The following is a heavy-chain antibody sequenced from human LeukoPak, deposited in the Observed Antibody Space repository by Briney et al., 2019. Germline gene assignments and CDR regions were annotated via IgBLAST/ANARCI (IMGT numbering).Heavy chain of an antibody. J-gene: IGHJ6*02. D-gene: IGHD4-17*01. CDR2: INPNSGGT. V-gene: IGHV1-2*02. Sequence: ASVKVSCKASGGTFSSYSISWVRQAPGQGLEWMGWINPNSGGTNYAQKFQGRVTMTRDTSISTAYMELSRLRSDDTAVYYCARDRSYGDYDYYYGMDVWGQGTTVAVSS. CDR3: ARDRSYGDYDYYYGMDV. CDR1: GGTFSSYS.